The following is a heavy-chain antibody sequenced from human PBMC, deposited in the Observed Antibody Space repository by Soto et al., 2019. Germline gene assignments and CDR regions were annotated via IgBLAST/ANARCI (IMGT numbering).Heavy chain of an antibody. Sequence: EVQLVESGGGLVQPGGSLRLSCAASGFTFSSYWMTWVRQAPGKGLEWVANIKQDGSEKYYVDSVKGRFTISRDNAKNSLYMQMNTLRAEDTAVYYCARGRLVLDYWGQGTLVTVSS. J-gene: IGHJ4*02. CDR1: GFTFSSYW. CDR2: IKQDGSEK. CDR3: ARGRLVLDY. V-gene: IGHV3-7*01.